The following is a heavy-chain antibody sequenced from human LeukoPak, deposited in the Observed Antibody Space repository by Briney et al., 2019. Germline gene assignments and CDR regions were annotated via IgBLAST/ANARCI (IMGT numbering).Heavy chain of an antibody. CDR3: ARVVAFSSSWDY. CDR2: IYYSGST. CDR1: GGSIRSSGYY. V-gene: IGHV4-39*07. D-gene: IGHD6-13*01. Sequence: SETLSLTCIVSGGSIRSSGYYWGWIRQPPGKGLEWIGSIYYSGSTYYNPSLKSRVTISVDTSKNQFSLKLSSETAADTAVYYCARVVAFSSSWDYWGQGTLVTVSS. J-gene: IGHJ4*02.